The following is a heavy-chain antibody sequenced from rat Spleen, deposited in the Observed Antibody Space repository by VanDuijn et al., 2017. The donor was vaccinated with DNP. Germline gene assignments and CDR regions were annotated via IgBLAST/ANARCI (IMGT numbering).Heavy chain of an antibody. CDR1: GFSLTNYH. CDR2: VHGGGCT. V-gene: IGHV2-27*01. J-gene: IGHJ4*01. CDR3: ARSLATVAPTGAMDV. D-gene: IGHD1-3*01. Sequence: QVQLKESGPGLVQPSQTLSLTCTVAGFSLTNYHVDWVRQPPGKGLEWMGRVHGGGCTDYNSALKSRLSISRDTSKRQVFLKMNSVQTEDTAMYFCARSLATVAPTGAMDVWGQGISVIVSS.